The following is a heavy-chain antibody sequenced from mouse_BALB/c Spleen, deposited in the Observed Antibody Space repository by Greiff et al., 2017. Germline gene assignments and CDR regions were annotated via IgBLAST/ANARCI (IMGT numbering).Heavy chain of an antibody. CDR1: GFTFSSYA. V-gene: IGHV5-9-4*01. J-gene: IGHJ3*01. CDR3: AREGSNWDRSWFAY. D-gene: IGHD4-1*02. Sequence: EVQVVESGGGLVKPGGSLKLSCAASGFTFSSYAMSWVRQSPEKRLEWVAEISSGGSYTYYPDTVTGRFTISRDNAKNTLYLEMSSLRSEDTAMYYCAREGSNWDRSWFAYWGQGTLVTVSA. CDR2: ISSGGSYT.